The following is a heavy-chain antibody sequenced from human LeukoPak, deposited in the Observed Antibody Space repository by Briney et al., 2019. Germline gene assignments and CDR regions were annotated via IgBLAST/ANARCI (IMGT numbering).Heavy chain of an antibody. V-gene: IGHV1-3*01. J-gene: IGHJ6*02. Sequence: ASVKVSCKASGYTFTSYAMHWVRQAPGQRLEWMGWINAGNGNTKYSQKFQGRVTITRDTSASTAYMELSSLRSEDTAVYYCARSLTYCSGGSCYYYYGMDVWGQGTTVTVSS. D-gene: IGHD2-15*01. CDR2: INAGNGNT. CDR3: ARSLTYCSGGSCYYYYGMDV. CDR1: GYTFTSYA.